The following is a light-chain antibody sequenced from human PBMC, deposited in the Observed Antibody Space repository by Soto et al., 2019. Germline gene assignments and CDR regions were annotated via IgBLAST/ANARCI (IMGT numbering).Light chain of an antibody. J-gene: IGKJ1*01. CDR3: QQYGSSPWT. V-gene: IGKV3-20*01. CDR1: QSVSSSY. CDR2: GAS. Sequence: GLSQSLGTLSFSPGERVSLSCGVCQSVSSSYLAWYQQKPGQAPRLLISGASNRATGIPARFSGSGSGTDFTLTISRLEPEDFAVYYCQQYGSSPWTFGQGTNVDI.